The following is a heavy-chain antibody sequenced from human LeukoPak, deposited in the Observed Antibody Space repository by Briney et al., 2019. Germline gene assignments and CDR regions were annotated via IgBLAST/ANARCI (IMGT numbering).Heavy chain of an antibody. CDR3: ARHSKYYYDSSGSYVGYFQH. CDR1: GDSISSYY. CDR2: IYSSGST. V-gene: IGHV4-4*07. Sequence: KTSETLSLTCSVSGDSISSYYWSWIRQPAGKGLEWIGRIYSSGSTNYNPSLKSRVTMSVDTSKNQFSLKLSSVTAADTAVYYCARHSKYYYDSSGSYVGYFQHWGQGTLVTVSS. J-gene: IGHJ1*01. D-gene: IGHD3-22*01.